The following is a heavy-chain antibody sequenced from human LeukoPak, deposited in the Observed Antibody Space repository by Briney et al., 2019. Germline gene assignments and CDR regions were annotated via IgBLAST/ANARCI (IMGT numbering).Heavy chain of an antibody. D-gene: IGHD2-15*01. V-gene: IGHV4-30-4*01. CDR2: IYYSGST. J-gene: IGHJ6*02. CDR1: GGSISSSDYY. Sequence: SETLSLTRTVSGGSISSSDYYWSWIRQPPGKGLEWIGYIYYSGSTYYNPSLKSRVTISVDTSKNQFSLKLSSVTAADTAVYYCARVLRYYYYGMDVWGQGTTVTVSS. CDR3: ARVLRYYYYGMDV.